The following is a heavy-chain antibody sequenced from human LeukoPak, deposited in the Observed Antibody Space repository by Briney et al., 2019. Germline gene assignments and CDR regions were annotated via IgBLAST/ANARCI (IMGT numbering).Heavy chain of an antibody. CDR2: IFYTGST. J-gene: IGHJ4*02. D-gene: IGHD2-15*01. Sequence: PSETLSLTCTVSGVSISGNYWSWIRQPPGKGLEWIGYIFYTGSTNYNPSLQSRVTILLYTSKNQFSLKLSSVSAADTAVYYCARDTPPYCSGGSCYSGSFDYWGQGTLVTVSS. CDR1: GVSISGNY. CDR3: ARDTPPYCSGGSCYSGSFDY. V-gene: IGHV4-59*01.